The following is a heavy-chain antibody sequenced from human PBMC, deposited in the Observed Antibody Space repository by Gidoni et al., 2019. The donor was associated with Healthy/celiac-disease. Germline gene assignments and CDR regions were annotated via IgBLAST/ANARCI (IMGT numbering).Heavy chain of an antibody. D-gene: IGHD5-18*01. CDR3: ASGYSYGFLDY. J-gene: IGHJ4*02. Sequence: GSISSYYWSWIRQPPGKGLEWIGYIYYSGSTNYNPSLKSRVTISVDTSKNQFSLKLSSVTAADTAVYYCASGYSYGFLDYWGQGTLVTVSS. V-gene: IGHV4-59*01. CDR1: GSISSYY. CDR2: IYYSGST.